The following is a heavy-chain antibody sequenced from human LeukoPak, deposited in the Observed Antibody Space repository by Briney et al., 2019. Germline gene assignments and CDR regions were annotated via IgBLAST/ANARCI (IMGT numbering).Heavy chain of an antibody. CDR3: AKDIPERGYSYGGFDY. V-gene: IGHV3-74*01. J-gene: IGHJ4*02. Sequence: GESLRLSCAASGFTLSSYWMPWVRQAPGKGLVWVSRINSDGSTTNYADSVKGRFTISRDNAKNTLYLQMDSLRAEDTALYYCAKDIPERGYSYGGFDYWGQGTLVTVSS. CDR2: INSDGSTT. D-gene: IGHD5-18*01. CDR1: GFTLSSYW.